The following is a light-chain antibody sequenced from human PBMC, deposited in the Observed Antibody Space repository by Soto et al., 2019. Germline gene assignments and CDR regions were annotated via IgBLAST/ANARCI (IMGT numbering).Light chain of an antibody. CDR2: LAS. Sequence: DIQLTQSPASLSASVGDRVTITCRASQGISSYLAWYQQKPGKAPKLLIYLASTLQSGVPSRFSGSGSGTDFSLTISSLQPEDVATYYCQYFNSFPLSFGGGTKVEIK. J-gene: IGKJ4*01. V-gene: IGKV1-9*01. CDR3: QYFNSFPLS. CDR1: QGISSY.